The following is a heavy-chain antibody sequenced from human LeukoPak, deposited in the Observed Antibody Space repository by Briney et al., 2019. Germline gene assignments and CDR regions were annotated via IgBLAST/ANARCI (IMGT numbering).Heavy chain of an antibody. J-gene: IGHJ4*02. CDR3: AKPLPGTHYYFDY. CDR2: ISGSDDGT. Sequence: GGSLRLSCAASGFTFSTYAMNWVCQAPGKGLEWVSLISGSDDGTYYADSVKGRFTISRDNSKNTLYLQVNSLRAEDTAVYYCAKPLPGTHYYFDYWGQGTLVTVSS. D-gene: IGHD2-15*01. CDR1: GFTFSTYA. V-gene: IGHV3-23*01.